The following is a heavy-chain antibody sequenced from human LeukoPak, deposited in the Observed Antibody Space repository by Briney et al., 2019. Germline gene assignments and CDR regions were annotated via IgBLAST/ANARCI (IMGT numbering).Heavy chain of an antibody. CDR2: INPNSGGT. CDR1: GYTFTGYY. J-gene: IGHJ5*02. Sequence: GASVKVSCKASGYTFTGYYMHWVRQAPGQGLEWMGRINPNSGGTNYAQKFQGRVTMTRDTSISTAYMELSRLRFDDTAVYYCARDRKGITMVRGVIHNWFDPWGQGTLVTVSS. V-gene: IGHV1-2*06. D-gene: IGHD3-10*01. CDR3: ARDRKGITMVRGVIHNWFDP.